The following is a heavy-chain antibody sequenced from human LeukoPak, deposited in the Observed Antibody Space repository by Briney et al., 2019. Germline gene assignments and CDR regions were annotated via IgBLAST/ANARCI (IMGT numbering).Heavy chain of an antibody. D-gene: IGHD5-18*01. CDR3: ARRGSGYSYGTFDY. V-gene: IGHV4-59*08. CDR1: GGSISRYY. J-gene: IGHJ4*02. CDR2: IYYSGST. Sequence: SETLSLTCTVSGGSISRYYWSWIRQPPGKGLEWIGYIYYSGSTNYNPSLKSRVTISVDTSKNQFSLKLSSVTAADTAVYYCARRGSGYSYGTFDYWGQGTLVTVSS.